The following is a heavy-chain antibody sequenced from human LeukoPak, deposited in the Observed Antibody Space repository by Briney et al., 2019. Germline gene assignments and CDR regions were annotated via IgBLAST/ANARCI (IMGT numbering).Heavy chain of an antibody. Sequence: GESLKISCKGSGYRFTSYWIGWARQTPGKGLEWMGIIYPGDSNTRYSPSFQGQVTISADKSISTAYLQWSSLKASDTAMYYCARRTGTRIDYWGQGTLVTVSS. CDR1: GYRFTSYW. J-gene: IGHJ4*02. D-gene: IGHD1-7*01. CDR2: IYPGDSNT. V-gene: IGHV5-51*01. CDR3: ARRTGTRIDY.